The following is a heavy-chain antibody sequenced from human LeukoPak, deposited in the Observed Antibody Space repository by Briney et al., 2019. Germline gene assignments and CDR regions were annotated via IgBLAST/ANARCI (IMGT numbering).Heavy chain of an antibody. Sequence: QPGGSLRLSCATSGFTFSHYWMSWVRQAPGKGLEWVANINLDGIKKYHVDSVKGRFTISRDNAHNSLYLQMNSLRVDDTAVYYCARDETGGHFENWGQGTLVTVSS. V-gene: IGHV3-7*01. CDR2: INLDGIKK. J-gene: IGHJ4*02. CDR1: GFTFSHYW. D-gene: IGHD3-10*01. CDR3: ARDETGGHFEN.